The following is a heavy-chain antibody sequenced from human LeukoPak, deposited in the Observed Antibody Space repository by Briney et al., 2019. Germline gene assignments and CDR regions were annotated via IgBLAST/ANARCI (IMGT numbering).Heavy chain of an antibody. CDR1: GGSISGYY. CDR3: ARAALSHRDY. Sequence: NPSETLSLTCAVSGGSISGYYWSWIRQPPGKGLEWIGEINHSGSTNYNPSLKSRVTISVDTSKNQFSLKLSSVTAADTAVYYCARAALSHRDYWGQGTLVTVSS. V-gene: IGHV4-34*01. J-gene: IGHJ4*02. CDR2: INHSGST.